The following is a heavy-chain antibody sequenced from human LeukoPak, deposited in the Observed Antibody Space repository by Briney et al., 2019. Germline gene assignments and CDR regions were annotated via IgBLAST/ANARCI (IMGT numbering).Heavy chain of an antibody. V-gene: IGHV4-39*07. CDR1: GGSISTSNYY. Sequence: PSETLSLTCTVTGGSISTSNYYWGWIRQPPGKSLEWIGNIFYSGSTYYSPSLKSRVTISLDTSRNQFSLKLTSVTAADTAVYDCAKCNGYGLVDIWGKGTMVTVSS. D-gene: IGHD3-10*01. J-gene: IGHJ3*02. CDR3: AKCNGYGLVDI. CDR2: IFYSGST.